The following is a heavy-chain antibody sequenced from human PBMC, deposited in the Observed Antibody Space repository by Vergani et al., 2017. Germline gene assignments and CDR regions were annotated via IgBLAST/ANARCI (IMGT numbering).Heavy chain of an antibody. V-gene: IGHV4-61*02. CDR2: IYTSGSA. J-gene: IGHJ6*02. CDR1: GGSISSGSYY. D-gene: IGHD3-9*01. Sequence: QVQLQESGPGLVKPSQTLSLTCTVSGGSISSGSYYWSWIRQPAGKGLEWIGRIYTSGSANYNPSLKSRVTISVDTSKNQFSLKLSSVTAADTAVYYCARDRSFHYDIFTGYYMDYYYYGMDVWGQGTTVTVSS. CDR3: ARDRSFHYDIFTGYYMDYYYYGMDV.